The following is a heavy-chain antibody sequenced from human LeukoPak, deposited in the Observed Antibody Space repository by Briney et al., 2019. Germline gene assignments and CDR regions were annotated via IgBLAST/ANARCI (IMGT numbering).Heavy chain of an antibody. CDR1: GFTFSTFW. Sequence: QPGGSLRLSCAASGFTFSTFWMTWVRQAPGKGLVWISRINRDGSSTSYADSVKGRFTISRDNAKNSLYLQMSSLSAEDTAVYYCARGGYTYTWPPTYYYGMDVWGQGTTVT. CDR2: INRDGSST. D-gene: IGHD3-16*01. CDR3: ARGGYTYTWPPTYYYGMDV. V-gene: IGHV3-74*01. J-gene: IGHJ6*02.